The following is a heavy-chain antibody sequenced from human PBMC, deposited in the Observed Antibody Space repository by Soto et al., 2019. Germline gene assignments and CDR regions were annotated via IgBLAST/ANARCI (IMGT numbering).Heavy chain of an antibody. J-gene: IGHJ5*02. Sequence: GSLRLSCAASGFTFSSYIMNWVRQAPGKGLEWVSSISSSISYIYYADSVKGRFTISRDNAKNSLYLQMNSLRAEDTAVYYCARHPERIAQIGWFDPWGQGTLVTVS. CDR3: ARHPERIAQIGWFDP. CDR2: ISSSISYI. V-gene: IGHV3-21*01. CDR1: GFTFSSYI. D-gene: IGHD6-13*01.